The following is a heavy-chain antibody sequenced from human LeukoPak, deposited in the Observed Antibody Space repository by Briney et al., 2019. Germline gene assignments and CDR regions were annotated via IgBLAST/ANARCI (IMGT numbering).Heavy chain of an antibody. D-gene: IGHD6-13*01. CDR3: ARDREYSSSWYVWFDP. CDR1: EYTFTGYY. J-gene: IGHJ5*02. CDR2: IRPIADTT. V-gene: IGHV1-46*01. Sequence: ASVKVSCKASEYTFTGYYIHWVRQAPGLGLEWMGIIRPIADTTTYSQKFQGRVTMTRDMSTSTAYMELSRLRSDDTAVYYCARDREYSSSWYVWFDPWGQGTLVTVSS.